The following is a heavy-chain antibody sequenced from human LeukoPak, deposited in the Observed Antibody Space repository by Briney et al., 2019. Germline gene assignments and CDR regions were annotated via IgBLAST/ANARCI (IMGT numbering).Heavy chain of an antibody. CDR3: AKTNAPYSSSWDNSPGAFDI. D-gene: IGHD6-13*01. V-gene: IGHV3-23*01. CDR2: ISGSGSRT. Sequence: GGSLRLSCAASGFTFSSYAMSWVRQAPGKGLEWVSAISGSGSRTYYADSVKGRFTVSRDNSKNTLYLQMSSLRAEDTAVYYCAKTNAPYSSSWDNSPGAFDIWGQGTMVTVSS. J-gene: IGHJ3*02. CDR1: GFTFSSYA.